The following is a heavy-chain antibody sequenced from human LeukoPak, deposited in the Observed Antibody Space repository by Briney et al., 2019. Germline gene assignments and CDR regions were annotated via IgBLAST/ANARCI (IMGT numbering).Heavy chain of an antibody. D-gene: IGHD3-10*01. Sequence: GGSLRLSCTASGFTFSSYSMNWVRQAPGKGLEWVSGISWNSGSIGYADSVKGRFTISRDNAKNSLYLQLNSLRAEDTALYYCARDRGYYGSGTKTAFDYWGQGTLVTVSS. CDR1: GFTFSSYS. CDR2: ISWNSGSI. V-gene: IGHV3-9*01. J-gene: IGHJ4*02. CDR3: ARDRGYYGSGTKTAFDY.